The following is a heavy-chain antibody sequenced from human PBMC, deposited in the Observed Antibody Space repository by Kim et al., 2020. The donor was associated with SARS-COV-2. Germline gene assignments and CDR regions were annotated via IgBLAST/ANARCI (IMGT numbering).Heavy chain of an antibody. CDR2: IVVGSGNT. D-gene: IGHD1-26*01. CDR3: AADSDPDSGSSYLFDY. Sequence: SVKVSCKASGFTFTSSAVQWVRQARGQRLEWIGWIVVGSGNTNYAQKFQERVTITRDMSTSTAYMELSSLRSEDTAVYYCAADSDPDSGSSYLFDYWGQGTLVTVSS. V-gene: IGHV1-58*01. CDR1: GFTFTSSA. J-gene: IGHJ4*02.